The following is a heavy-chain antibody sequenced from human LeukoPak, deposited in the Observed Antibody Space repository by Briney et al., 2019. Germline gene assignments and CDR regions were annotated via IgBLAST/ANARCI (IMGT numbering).Heavy chain of an antibody. Sequence: PSETLSLTCAVYGGSFSGYYWSWIRQPPGKGLEWIGEIHHSGSTEYNPSLKSRVTISVHTSKNQFSLKLSSVTAADTAVYYCARSRGWLQSHPLGYWGQGTLVAVSS. D-gene: IGHD5-24*01. J-gene: IGHJ4*02. CDR2: IHHSGST. CDR1: GGSFSGYY. CDR3: ARSRGWLQSHPLGY. V-gene: IGHV4-34*01.